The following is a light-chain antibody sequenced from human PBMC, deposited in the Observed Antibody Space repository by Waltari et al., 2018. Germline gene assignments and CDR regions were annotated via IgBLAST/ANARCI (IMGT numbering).Light chain of an antibody. J-gene: IGLJ2*01. Sequence: SYVLTQTPSVSVAPRKTARITCGGDNIGTKSVHWYQQKAGQAPVLVIYDDRDRASGIPERISGSNSGNTATLTISRVEAGDEADYYCQVWDSSSDPVIFGGGTKLTVL. V-gene: IGLV3-21*04. CDR2: DDR. CDR1: NIGTKS. CDR3: QVWDSSSDPVI.